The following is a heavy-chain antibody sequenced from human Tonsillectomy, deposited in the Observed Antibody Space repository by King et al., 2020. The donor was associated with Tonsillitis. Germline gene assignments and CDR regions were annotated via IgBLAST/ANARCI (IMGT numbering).Heavy chain of an antibody. CDR1: GFTFSDYY. J-gene: IGHJ6*02. CDR2: ISSSGSTI. V-gene: IGHV3-11*01. D-gene: IGHD6-6*01. Sequence: VQLVESGGGLVKPGGSLRLSCAASGFTFSDYYMSWIRQAPGKGLEWVSYISSSGSTIYYADSVKGRFTISRDNAKNSLYLQMNSLRAEDTAVYYCARDPASIAARLPYYYYGMDVWGQGTTVTVSS. CDR3: ARDPASIAARLPYYYYGMDV.